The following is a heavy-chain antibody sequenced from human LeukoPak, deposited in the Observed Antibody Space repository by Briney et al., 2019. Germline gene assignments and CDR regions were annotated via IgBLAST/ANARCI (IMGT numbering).Heavy chain of an antibody. D-gene: IGHD1-26*01. CDR3: ARERGEFGGSYFLDY. CDR2: IIPIFGTA. V-gene: IGHV1-69*05. J-gene: IGHJ4*02. CDR1: GGTFSSYA. Sequence: SVKVSCKASGGTFSSYAISWVRQAPGQGLEWMGGIIPIFGTANYAQKFQGRVTITRDTSASIVYMELSSLRSEGMAFYYCARERGEFGGSYFLDYWGQGTLVTVSS.